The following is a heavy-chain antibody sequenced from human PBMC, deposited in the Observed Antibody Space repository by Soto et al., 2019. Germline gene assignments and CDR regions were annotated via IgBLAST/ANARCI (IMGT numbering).Heavy chain of an antibody. V-gene: IGHV4-59*01. J-gene: IGHJ5*02. CDR3: ARGGRITIFGVALENWFDP. D-gene: IGHD3-3*01. CDR2: IYYSGST. CDR1: GGSISSYY. Sequence: SETLSLTCTVSGGSISSYYWSWIRQPPGKGLEWIGYIYYSGSTNYNPSLKSRVTISVDTSKNQFSLKLSSVTAADTAVYYCARGGRITIFGVALENWFDPWGQGTLVTVSS.